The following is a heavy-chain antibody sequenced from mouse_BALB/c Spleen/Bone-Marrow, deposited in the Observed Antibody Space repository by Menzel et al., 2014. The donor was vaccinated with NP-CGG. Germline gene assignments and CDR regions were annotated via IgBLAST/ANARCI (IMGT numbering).Heavy chain of an antibody. J-gene: IGHJ4*01. CDR1: GFSLTGYG. Sequence: VQLQQSGPGLVAPSQSLSITCTVSGFSLTGYGVSWVRQPPGKGLEWLGMIWGDGSTDYNSALKSRLSINKDNSKSQVFLKMSSLQTDDTARYYCARDSFLITRALDYWGQGTSVTVSS. V-gene: IGHV2-6-7*01. CDR3: ARDSFLITRALDY. CDR2: IWGDGST. D-gene: IGHD2-4*01.